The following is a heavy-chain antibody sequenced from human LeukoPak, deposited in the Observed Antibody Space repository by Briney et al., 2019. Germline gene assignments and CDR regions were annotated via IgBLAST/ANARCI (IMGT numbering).Heavy chain of an antibody. V-gene: IGHV5-51*01. Sequence: GESLKISCKGSGYSFTSYWIGWVRQMPGKGLEWMGIIYPGDSDTRYSPSFQGQVTISADKSISTAYLQWSSLKASGTAMYYCARLGKMATTNINFDYWGQGTLVTVSS. CDR1: GYSFTSYW. CDR2: IYPGDSDT. J-gene: IGHJ4*02. CDR3: ARLGKMATTNINFDY. D-gene: IGHD5-24*01.